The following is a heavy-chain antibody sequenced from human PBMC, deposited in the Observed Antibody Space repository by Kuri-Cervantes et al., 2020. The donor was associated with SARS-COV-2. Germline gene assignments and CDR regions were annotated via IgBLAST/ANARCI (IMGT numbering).Heavy chain of an antibody. CDR1: GFTFSSYW. J-gene: IGHJ4*02. D-gene: IGHD4-23*01. CDR3: AKAPRPHWDGGNSGDY. CDR2: ISGSGGST. V-gene: IGHV3-23*01. Sequence: GGSLRLSCAASGFTFSSYWMSWVRQAPGKGLEWVSAISGSGGSTYYADSVKGRFTISRDNSKNTLYLQMNSLRAEDTAVYYCAKAPRPHWDGGNSGDYWGQGTLVTVSS.